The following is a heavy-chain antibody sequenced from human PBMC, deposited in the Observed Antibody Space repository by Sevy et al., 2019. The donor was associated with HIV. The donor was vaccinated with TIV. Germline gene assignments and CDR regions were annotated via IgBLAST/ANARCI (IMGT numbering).Heavy chain of an antibody. Sequence: GGSLRLSCAASGFTFSMYAMSWGRQAPGKGLEWVSVITGSGTGSAGSGGSTHYADSVKGRFTVSRDNSKNTLYLQMNSLRAEDTAVYYCAIFYSYGSGTDYNGMDVWGHGTTVTVSS. V-gene: IGHV3-23*01. CDR2: ITGSGTGSAGSGGST. CDR3: AIFYSYGSGTDYNGMDV. D-gene: IGHD3-10*01. CDR1: GFTFSMYA. J-gene: IGHJ6*02.